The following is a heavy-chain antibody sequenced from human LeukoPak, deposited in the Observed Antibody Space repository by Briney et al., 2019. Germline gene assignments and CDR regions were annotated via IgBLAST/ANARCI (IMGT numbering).Heavy chain of an antibody. Sequence: GGSLRLSCAASGFPFSSYAMSWVRQAPGKGLEWVSTISAGGGSTYYADSVKGRFTISRDNSKNTVYLQMNSLRAEDTAVYYCAKPLYSGSLGLFDYWGQGTLVTVSS. CDR2: ISAGGGST. CDR3: AKPLYSGSLGLFDY. J-gene: IGHJ4*02. V-gene: IGHV3-23*01. D-gene: IGHD1-26*01. CDR1: GFPFSSYA.